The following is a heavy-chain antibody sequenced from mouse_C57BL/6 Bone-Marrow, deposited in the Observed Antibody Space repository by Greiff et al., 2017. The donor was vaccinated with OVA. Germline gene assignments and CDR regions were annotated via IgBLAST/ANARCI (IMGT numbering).Heavy chain of an antibody. CDR2: INPYNGGT. V-gene: IGHV1-19*01. CDR3: VKGWPGYFDF. Sequence: EVQLPQSGPVLVKPWASVTMSCKASGYTFTDYYMIWVKQSHGKRLEWIGVINPYNGGTSYNQKFKGKSTLTVDKSSSTAYMELNSLTYEDSAVYYCVKGWPGYFDFWGTGTTVTVSS. J-gene: IGHJ1*03. CDR1: GYTFTDYY.